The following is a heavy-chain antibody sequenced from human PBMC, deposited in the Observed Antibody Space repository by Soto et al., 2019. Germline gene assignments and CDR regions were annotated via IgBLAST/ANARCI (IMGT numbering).Heavy chain of an antibody. V-gene: IGHV4-59*08. Sequence: SSETLSLTCTVSGGSMSPYYWTWIRQAPGKGLEWIANIYYRGNTNYNPSLESRVTISIDTSKNQFSLTLNSMTAADTAVYYCARHSKKTGDFDYYYGVDIWGQGTTVTVSS. CDR2: IYYRGNT. CDR1: GGSMSPYY. J-gene: IGHJ6*02. D-gene: IGHD7-27*01. CDR3: ARHSKKTGDFDYYYGVDI.